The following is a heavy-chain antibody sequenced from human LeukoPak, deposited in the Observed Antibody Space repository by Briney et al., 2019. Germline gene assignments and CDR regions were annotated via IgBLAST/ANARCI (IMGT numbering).Heavy chain of an antibody. CDR2: IYHSGST. CDR3: ARASEPPTVDY. D-gene: IGHD1-26*01. CDR1: GGSISSGGYY. Sequence: SETLSLTCTVSGGSISSGGYYWSWIRQPPGKGLEWIGYIYHSGSTYYNPSLKSRVTMSVDRSRNQFSLKLSSVTAADTAVYYCARASEPPTVDYWGQGTLVTVSS. V-gene: IGHV4-30-2*01. J-gene: IGHJ4*02.